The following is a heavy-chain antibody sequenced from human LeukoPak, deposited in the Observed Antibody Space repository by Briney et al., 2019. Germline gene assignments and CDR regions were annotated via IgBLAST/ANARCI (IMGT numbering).Heavy chain of an antibody. CDR2: IYSSGST. CDR3: ARDVVSGSFDY. Sequence: SETLSLTCTVSGGSISSYHWNWIRQPAGKGLKWIGRIYSSGSTNYNPSLKSRVTISVDRSKNQFSLKLSSVTAADTAVYYCARDVVSGSFDYWGRGTLVTVSS. J-gene: IGHJ4*02. V-gene: IGHV4-4*07. D-gene: IGHD6-19*01. CDR1: GGSISSYH.